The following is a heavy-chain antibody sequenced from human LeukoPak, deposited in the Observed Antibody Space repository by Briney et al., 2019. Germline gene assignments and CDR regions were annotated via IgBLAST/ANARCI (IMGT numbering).Heavy chain of an antibody. CDR2: IYYSGTT. CDR3: ARIFGGHYCYGMDV. Sequence: SETLSLTCTVSGGSISSSSYYWGWFRQPPGTGLEWFGSIYYSGTTYYSPSLKSRVTISVDTSKNHFSLKLSSVTAADTAVYYCARIFGGHYCYGMDVWGQGTTVSVSS. J-gene: IGHJ6*02. V-gene: IGHV4-39*02. D-gene: IGHD3-3*01. CDR1: GGSISSSSYY.